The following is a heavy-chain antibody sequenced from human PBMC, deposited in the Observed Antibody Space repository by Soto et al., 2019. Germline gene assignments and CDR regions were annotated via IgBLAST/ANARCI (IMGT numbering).Heavy chain of an antibody. J-gene: IGHJ4*02. Sequence: GGSLRLSCAASGFTFSSYWMSWVRQAPGKGLEWVANIKQDGSEKYYVDSVKGRFTISRDNAKNSLSLQMNSLRAEDTAVYYCARVRELDLATGYYFDYWGQGTLVTVSS. CDR2: IKQDGSEK. V-gene: IGHV3-7*01. D-gene: IGHD1-7*01. CDR3: ARVRELDLATGYYFDY. CDR1: GFTFSSYW.